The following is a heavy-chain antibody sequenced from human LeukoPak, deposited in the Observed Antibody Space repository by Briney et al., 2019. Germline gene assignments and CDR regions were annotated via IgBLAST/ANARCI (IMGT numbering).Heavy chain of an antibody. Sequence: SVKVSCKASGGTCSSYASSWVRQAPGQGLEWMGGIIPIFGTANYAQKFQGRVTITADESTSTAYMELSSLRSEDTAVYYCAREGSAFWSGPTRRNWFEPWGQGTLVTVSS. D-gene: IGHD3-3*01. CDR2: IIPIFGTA. CDR1: GGTCSSYA. CDR3: AREGSAFWSGPTRRNWFEP. V-gene: IGHV1-69*13. J-gene: IGHJ5*02.